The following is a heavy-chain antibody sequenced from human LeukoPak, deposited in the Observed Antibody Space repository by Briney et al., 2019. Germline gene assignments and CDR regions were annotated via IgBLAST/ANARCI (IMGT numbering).Heavy chain of an antibody. CDR1: GFTFSSYR. CDR2: ISSSRSTI. D-gene: IGHD3-22*01. Sequence: GGSLRLSCAASGFTFSSYRMNWVRQAPGKGLEWVSYISSSRSTIYYADSVKGRFTISRDNAKNSLYLQMNSLRAEDTAVYYCASYYYDGSGVYYFDYWGQGTLVTVSS. J-gene: IGHJ4*02. V-gene: IGHV3-48*01. CDR3: ASYYYDGSGVYYFDY.